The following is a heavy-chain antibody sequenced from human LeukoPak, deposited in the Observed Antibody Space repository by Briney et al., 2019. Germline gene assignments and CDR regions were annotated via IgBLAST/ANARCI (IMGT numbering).Heavy chain of an antibody. Sequence: PSETLSLTCTVSGYSISSISSTYYWGWVRQSPGKGLEWIGYVHHSGTSSYNPSLESRVTISLDTSKSQFSLTLESVTAADTALYYCAGAEINWLRSPGTLYYIHTWGQGTLVTVSS. CDR1: GYSISSISSTYY. D-gene: IGHD5-12*01. V-gene: IGHV4-61*05. J-gene: IGHJ5*02. CDR2: VHHSGTS. CDR3: AGAEINWLRSPGTLYYIHT.